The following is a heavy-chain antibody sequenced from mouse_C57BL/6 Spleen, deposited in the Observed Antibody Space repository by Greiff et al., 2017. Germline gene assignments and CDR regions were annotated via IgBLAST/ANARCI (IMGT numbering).Heavy chain of an antibody. J-gene: IGHJ3*01. V-gene: IGHV1-18*01. CDR1: GYTFTDYN. CDR2: CTPNNGGT. CDR3: ARGYYGSRAWFAY. D-gene: IGHD1-1*01. Sequence: EVQLQQSGPELVTPGASVKILRKASGYTFTDYNMDWVKQSHGKTLEWIGDCTPNNGGTIYNQKFKGKATLTVDKSSSTAYMELRSLTSEDTAVYYCARGYYGSRAWFAYWGQVTLVTVSA.